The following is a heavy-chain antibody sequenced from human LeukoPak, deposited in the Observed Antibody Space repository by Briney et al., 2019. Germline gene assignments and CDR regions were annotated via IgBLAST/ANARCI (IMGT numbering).Heavy chain of an antibody. D-gene: IGHD5-18*01. CDR1: GFTISSYW. CDR3: ARAPGYSYGYGYYFDY. Sequence: QTGGSLRLSCGATGFTISSYWMHWVHQAPGKGLVWVSRINGDGSSTTYADSVKGRFTISRDNAKNSLYLQMNSLRAEDTAVYYCARAPGYSYGYGYYFDYWGQGTLVTVSS. J-gene: IGHJ4*02. V-gene: IGHV3-74*03. CDR2: INGDGSST.